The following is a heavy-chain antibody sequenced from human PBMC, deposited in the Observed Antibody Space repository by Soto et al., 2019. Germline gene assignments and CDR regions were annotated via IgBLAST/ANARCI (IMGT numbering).Heavy chain of an antibody. CDR3: ARGRIAGAATDFYYYGMDV. CDR2: NIPVFATT. D-gene: IGHD1-26*01. V-gene: IGHV1-69*12. CDR1: GGTFSTYV. J-gene: IGHJ6*02. Sequence: QVQLVQSGAEVKKPGSSVKVSCKASGGTFSTYVISWVRQAPGQGLEWMGGNIPVFATTNYAQKFQGRVTITADESTRTGYMELNSLRSEDTAVYYCARGRIAGAATDFYYYGMDVWGQGTSVTVSS.